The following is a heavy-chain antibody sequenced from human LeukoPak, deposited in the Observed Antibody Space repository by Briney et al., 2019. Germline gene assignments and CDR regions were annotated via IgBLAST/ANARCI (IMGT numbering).Heavy chain of an antibody. CDR1: GGSISSYY. CDR3: ARHPTSDTWFGESYFDY. J-gene: IGHJ4*02. V-gene: IGHV4-59*08. CDR2: IYYSGCT. Sequence: PSETLSLTCTVSGGSISSYYWSWIRQPPGKGLEWIGYIYYSGCTNYNPSLKSRVTISVDTSKNQFSLKLSSVTAADTAVYYCARHPTSDTWFGESYFDYWGQGTLVTVSS. D-gene: IGHD3-10*01.